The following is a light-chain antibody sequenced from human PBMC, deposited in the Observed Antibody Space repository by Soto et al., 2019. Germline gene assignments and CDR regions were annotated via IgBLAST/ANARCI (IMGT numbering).Light chain of an antibody. CDR2: GAS. V-gene: IGKV3-20*01. J-gene: IGKJ1*01. Sequence: EIVLTQSPGTLSLSPGEGATLSCRASQSISSNFLAWYQQKRGQAPRLLIHGASNRATGIPDRFSGSGSGTDFILTITRLEPEDFAVYYCQQYGGSPRTFGQGTKVDIK. CDR1: QSISSNF. CDR3: QQYGGSPRT.